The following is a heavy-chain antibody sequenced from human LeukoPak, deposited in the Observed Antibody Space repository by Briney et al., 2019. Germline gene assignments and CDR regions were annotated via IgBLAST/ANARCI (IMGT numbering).Heavy chain of an antibody. CDR3: TTDWGFNGMDV. D-gene: IGHD7-27*01. CDR1: GFTFSSYW. CDR2: IKSKTDGGTT. Sequence: PGGSLRLSCAASGFTFSSYWMHWVRQAPGKGLEWVCRIKSKTDGGTTDYAAPVKGSFTISRDDSKNTLYLQMNSLKTEDTAVYYCTTDWGFNGMDVWGKGTTVTVSS. V-gene: IGHV3-15*01. J-gene: IGHJ6*04.